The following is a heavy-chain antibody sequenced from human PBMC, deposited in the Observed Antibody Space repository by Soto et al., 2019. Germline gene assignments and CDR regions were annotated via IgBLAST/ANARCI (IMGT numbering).Heavy chain of an antibody. V-gene: IGHV4-61*01. D-gene: IGHD2-8*02. Sequence: SETLSLTCTVSGGSVSSGSYYWSWIRQPSGKGLEWIGYIYYSGSTNYNPSLKSRVTISVDTSKNQFSLKLSSVTAADTAVYYCAREGGTGVTKLNYYYYYGMDVWGQGTTVTVSS. CDR1: GGSVSSGSYY. CDR2: IYYSGST. CDR3: AREGGTGVTKLNYYYYYGMDV. J-gene: IGHJ6*02.